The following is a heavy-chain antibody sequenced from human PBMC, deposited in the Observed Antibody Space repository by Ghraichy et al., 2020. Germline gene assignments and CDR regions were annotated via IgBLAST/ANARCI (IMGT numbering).Heavy chain of an antibody. Sequence: SVKVSCKASGGTFSSYAISWVRQAPGQGLEWMGGIIPIFGTANYAQKFQGRVTITADESTSTAYMELSSLRSEDTAVYYCARSANSYYYDSSGQNAFDIWGQGTMVTVSS. CDR3: ARSANSYYYDSSGQNAFDI. CDR1: GGTFSSYA. J-gene: IGHJ3*02. D-gene: IGHD3-22*01. V-gene: IGHV1-69*13. CDR2: IIPIFGTA.